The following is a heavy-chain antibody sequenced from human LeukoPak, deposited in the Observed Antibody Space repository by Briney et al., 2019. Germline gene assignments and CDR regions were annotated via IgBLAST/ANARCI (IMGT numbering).Heavy chain of an antibody. CDR3: ARDPYSGHYGDYYYYYMDV. J-gene: IGHJ6*03. V-gene: IGHV3-21*06. Sequence: GGSLRLSCAASTFTFSSYSMNWVRQAPGKGLEWVSSISSGSTYKYYADSVKGRFTISRDNAKNSLYLQMNSLSPDDTAVYFCARDPYSGHYGDYYYYYMDVWGKGTTVTISS. D-gene: IGHD1-26*01. CDR2: ISSGSTYK. CDR1: TFTFSSYS.